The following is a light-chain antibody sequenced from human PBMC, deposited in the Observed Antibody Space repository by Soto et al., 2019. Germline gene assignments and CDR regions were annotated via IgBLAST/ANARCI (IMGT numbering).Light chain of an antibody. J-gene: IGKJ2*01. CDR2: GAS. CDR3: HQYDSSPET. Sequence: EIVLTQSPGTRSLSPGERATLSCRASQSLSSSYLAWYQQKPGQAPRLLIYGASSRATGIPDRFSGSGSGTDFTLTISRLEPEDFAVYYCHQYDSSPETFGRGTKLEIK. CDR1: QSLSSSY. V-gene: IGKV3-20*01.